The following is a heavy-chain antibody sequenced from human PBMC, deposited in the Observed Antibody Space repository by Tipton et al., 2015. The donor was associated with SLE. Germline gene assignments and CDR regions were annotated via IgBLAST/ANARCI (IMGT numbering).Heavy chain of an antibody. CDR3: TRSFVAAPFDN. V-gene: IGHV3-74*01. J-gene: IGHJ4*02. Sequence: SLRLSCAASGFTFSSYWMHWVRQAPGKGLVWVSRINNDGTNTGYADSVKGRFTISRDNAENTLFLQMNSLRVEDTALYFCTRSFVAAPFDNWGRGTLVTVSS. D-gene: IGHD2-21*01. CDR2: INNDGTNT. CDR1: GFTFSSYW.